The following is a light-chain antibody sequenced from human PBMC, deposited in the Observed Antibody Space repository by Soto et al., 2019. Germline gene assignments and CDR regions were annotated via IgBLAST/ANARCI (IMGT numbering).Light chain of an antibody. CDR3: QQLTNYRFT. V-gene: IGKV1-9*01. CDR1: KGINKF. Sequence: IQFTQAPSSLSASVGARVTITCRASKGINKFLAWYQQRPGKAPQLLVYGASTLQSGVPSRFSGSGSGTDFTLTISSLQPEDFATYYCQQLTNYRFTFGQGTKLEIK. CDR2: GAS. J-gene: IGKJ2*01.